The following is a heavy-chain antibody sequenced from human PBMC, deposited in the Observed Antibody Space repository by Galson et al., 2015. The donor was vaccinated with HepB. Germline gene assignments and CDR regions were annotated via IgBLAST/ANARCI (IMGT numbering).Heavy chain of an antibody. CDR3: ASSAPYYYDSSGGIFDY. CDR1: GFTVSSNY. J-gene: IGHJ4*02. Sequence: SLRLSCAASGFTVSSNYMSWVRQAPGKGLEWVSVIYSGGSTYYADSVKGRFTISRDNSKNTLYLQMNSLRAEDTAVYYCASSAPYYYDSSGGIFDYWGQGTLVTVSS. CDR2: IYSGGST. V-gene: IGHV3-53*01. D-gene: IGHD3-22*01.